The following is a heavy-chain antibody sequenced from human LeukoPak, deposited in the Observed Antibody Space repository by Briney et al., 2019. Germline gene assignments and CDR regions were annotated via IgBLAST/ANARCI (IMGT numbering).Heavy chain of an antibody. CDR1: GGSISSYY. CDR3: AGAPSTPHFDY. D-gene: IGHD6-6*01. J-gene: IGHJ4*02. CDR2: IYTSGST. Sequence: PSETLSLTRSVSGGSISSYYWSWIRQPAGKGLEWIGRIYTSGSTNYNPSLKSRVTMSVDTSKNQFSLKLSSVTAADTAVYYCAGAPSTPHFDYWGQGTLVTVSS. V-gene: IGHV4-4*07.